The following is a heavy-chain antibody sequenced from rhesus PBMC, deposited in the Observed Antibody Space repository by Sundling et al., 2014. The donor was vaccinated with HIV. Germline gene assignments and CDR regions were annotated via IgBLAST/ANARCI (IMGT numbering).Heavy chain of an antibody. Sequence: QVQLQESGPGLVQPSETLSLTCAVSGGSISSSNWWNWIRQSPGKGLEWIGGIYGSGGSTEYNPSLKSRVTISIDTSKNQFSLKLNSMTAADTAVYYCARGHIYYGLDSWGQGVVVTVSS. CDR1: GGSISSSNW. V-gene: IGHV4-93*02. J-gene: IGHJ6*01. CDR3: ARGHIYYGLDS. CDR2: IYGSGGST.